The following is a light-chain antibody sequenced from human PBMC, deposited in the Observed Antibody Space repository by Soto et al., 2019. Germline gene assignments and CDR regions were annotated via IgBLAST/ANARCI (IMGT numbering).Light chain of an antibody. V-gene: IGLV2-8*01. CDR1: SSDVGGYNY. CDR3: SPYAGSNTDYV. J-gene: IGLJ1*01. CDR2: EVS. Sequence: QSALTQPPSASGSPGQSVTISCTGTSSDVGGYNYVSWYQQHPGKVPKLMIYEVSKRPSGVPDRFSGSKSGNTASLTVSGLQAEDEADYYCSPYAGSNTDYVFGTGTKLTVL.